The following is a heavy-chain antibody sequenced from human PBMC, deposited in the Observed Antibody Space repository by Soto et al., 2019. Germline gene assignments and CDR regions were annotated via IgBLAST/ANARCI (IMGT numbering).Heavy chain of an antibody. D-gene: IGHD2-8*01. J-gene: IGHJ4*02. CDR1: GGSISSSNW. CDR3: ARLVPQAKFHFDY. CDR2: IYHSGST. Sequence: QVQLQESGPGLVKPSGTLSLTCAVSGGSISSSNWWSWVRQPPGKGLEWIGEIYHSGSTNYNPSLKSRVXXSXDTXKNQFSLKLSSVTAADTAVYYCARLVPQAKFHFDYWGQGTLVTVSS. V-gene: IGHV4-4*02.